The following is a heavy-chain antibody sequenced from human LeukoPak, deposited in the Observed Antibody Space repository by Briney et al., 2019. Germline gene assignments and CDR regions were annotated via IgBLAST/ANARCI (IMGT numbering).Heavy chain of an antibody. V-gene: IGHV4-61*05. CDR1: GGSISSSSYY. J-gene: IGHJ4*02. CDR3: ARNYYDSSGYKYAFDY. D-gene: IGHD3-22*01. CDR2: IYTSGST. Sequence: SETLSLTCTVSGGSISSSSYYWGWIRQPPGKGLEWIGRIYTSGSTNYNPSLKSRVTMSVDTSKNQFSLKLSSVTAADTAVYYCARNYYDSSGYKYAFDYWGQGTLVTVSS.